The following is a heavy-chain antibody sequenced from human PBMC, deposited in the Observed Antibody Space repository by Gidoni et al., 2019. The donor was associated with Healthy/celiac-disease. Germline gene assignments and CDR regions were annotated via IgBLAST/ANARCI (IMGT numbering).Heavy chain of an antibody. D-gene: IGHD3-22*01. CDR2: IYHSGST. CDR1: GGSLSSGGYS. V-gene: IGHV4-30-2*01. J-gene: IGHJ3*02. Sequence: QLQLQESGSGLVKPSQTLSLTCAVSGGSLSSGGYSWSWIRQPPGKGLEWIGYIYHSGSTYYNPSLKSRVTISVDRSKNQFSLKLSSVTAADTAVYYCARGYYDSRGAAFDIWGQGTMVTVSS. CDR3: ARGYYDSRGAAFDI.